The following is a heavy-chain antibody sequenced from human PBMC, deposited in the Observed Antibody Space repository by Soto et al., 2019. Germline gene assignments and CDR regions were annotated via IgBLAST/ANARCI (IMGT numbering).Heavy chain of an antibody. D-gene: IGHD3-3*01. Sequence: SETLSLTCTVSGGSISSYYWSWIRQPPGKGLEWIGYIYYSGSTNYNPSLKSRVTISVDTSKNQFSLKLSSVTAADTAVYYCARHLTDFWSGYPTSSFDYWGQGTLVTVSS. CDR2: IYYSGST. J-gene: IGHJ4*02. CDR1: GGSISSYY. CDR3: ARHLTDFWSGYPTSSFDY. V-gene: IGHV4-59*08.